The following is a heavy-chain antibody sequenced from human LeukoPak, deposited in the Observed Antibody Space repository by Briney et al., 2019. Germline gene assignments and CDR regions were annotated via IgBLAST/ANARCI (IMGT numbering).Heavy chain of an antibody. D-gene: IGHD3-3*01. CDR1: GVSISSSSYY. J-gene: IGHJ3*02. CDR3: ARDHPTILRAHDVFDI. CDR2: IYYSGCT. V-gene: IGHV4-39*07. Sequence: SETLSLTCTVSGVSISSSSYYWGWIRQPPGKGLEWIGSIYYSGCTYYNPSLKSRVTISVDTSKNQFSLKLSSVTAADTAVYFCARDHPTILRAHDVFDIWGQGTMVTVSS.